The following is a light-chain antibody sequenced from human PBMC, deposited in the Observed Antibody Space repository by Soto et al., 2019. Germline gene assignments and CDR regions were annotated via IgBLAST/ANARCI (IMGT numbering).Light chain of an antibody. CDR3: QQSYSTPFT. V-gene: IGKV1-39*01. J-gene: IGKJ3*01. Sequence: DIPMTQSPSSLSASVGDRVTITCRASQSISSYLNWYQQKPGKAPELLIYAASSLQSGVPSRFSGSGSGTDFTLTISSLQPEDFATYYCQQSYSTPFTFGPGTKVDIK. CDR2: AAS. CDR1: QSISSY.